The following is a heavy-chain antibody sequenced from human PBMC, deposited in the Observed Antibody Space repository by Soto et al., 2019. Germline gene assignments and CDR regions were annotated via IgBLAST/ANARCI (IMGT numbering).Heavy chain of an antibody. CDR3: ARVGSSRALYYLDY. Sequence: SETLSLTCTVSGGSINSYYWTWIRQPPGKGLEWIGYIFYNGVTNYNPFLKSRVTLSVDTSKNQLSLKLTAVTAADTAVYYCARVGSSRALYYLDYWGQGTLVTVSS. CDR1: GGSINSYY. D-gene: IGHD1-26*01. CDR2: IFYNGVT. V-gene: IGHV4-59*01. J-gene: IGHJ4*02.